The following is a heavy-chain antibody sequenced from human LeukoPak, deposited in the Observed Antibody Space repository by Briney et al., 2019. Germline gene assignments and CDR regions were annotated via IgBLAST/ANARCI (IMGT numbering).Heavy chain of an antibody. CDR3: ARGENYYDSSGYYGGVYFDY. D-gene: IGHD3-22*01. Sequence: SETLSLTCTVSGGSISSYYWSWIRQPAGKGLEWIGRIYTSGSTNYNPSLKSRVTISVDKSKNQFSLKMSSVTAADTAVYYCARGENYYDSSGYYGGVYFDYWGQGTLVTVSS. J-gene: IGHJ4*02. V-gene: IGHV4-4*07. CDR1: GGSISSYY. CDR2: IYTSGST.